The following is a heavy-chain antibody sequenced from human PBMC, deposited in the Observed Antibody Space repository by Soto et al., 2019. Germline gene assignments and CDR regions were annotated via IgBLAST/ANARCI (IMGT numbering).Heavy chain of an antibody. CDR1: GCNFRSYA. CDR2: IGGSGGST. CDR3: AKEGELERRPYYFDY. D-gene: IGHD1-1*01. J-gene: IGHJ4*02. Sequence: GSQRHSWTASGCNFRSYAVSWVRQNPGKGLEWVSAIGGSGGSTYYADSVKGRFTISRDNSKNTLYLQMNSLRAEDTAVYYCAKEGELERRPYYFDYWGQGTLVTVSS. V-gene: IGHV3-23*01.